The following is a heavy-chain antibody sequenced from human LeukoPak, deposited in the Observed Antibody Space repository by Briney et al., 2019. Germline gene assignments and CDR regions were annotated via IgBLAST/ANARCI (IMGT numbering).Heavy chain of an antibody. CDR3: ARDRGWYAEYAFDI. CDR1: GGSISSYY. V-gene: IGHV4-59*01. J-gene: IGHJ3*02. D-gene: IGHD6-19*01. Sequence: SETLSLTCTVSGGSISSYYWSWIRQPPGKGLEWIGYIYYSGSTNYNPSLKSRVTISVDTSKNQFSLKLSSVTAADTAVYYCARDRGWYAEYAFDIWGQGTMVTVSS. CDR2: IYYSGST.